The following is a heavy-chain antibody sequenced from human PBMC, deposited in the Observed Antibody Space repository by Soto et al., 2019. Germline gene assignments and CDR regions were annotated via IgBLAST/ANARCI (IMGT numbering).Heavy chain of an antibody. D-gene: IGHD3-3*01. Sequence: QVQLVESGGGVVQPGRSLRLSCAASGFTFSSYAMHWVRQAPGKGLEWVAVISYDGSNKYYADSVKGRFTNSRDNSKNRIYLKMNSLRAEETAVYYIARVNAKGHSFGVVIFYYDMDLWGQGTTITVS. CDR3: ARVNAKGHSFGVVIFYYDMDL. CDR1: GFTFSSYA. CDR2: ISYDGSNK. V-gene: IGHV3-30-3*01. J-gene: IGHJ6*02.